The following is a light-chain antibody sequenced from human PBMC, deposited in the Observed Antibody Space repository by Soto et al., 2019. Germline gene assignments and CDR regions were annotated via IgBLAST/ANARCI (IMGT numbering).Light chain of an antibody. J-gene: IGKJ4*01. V-gene: IGKV1-9*01. CDR1: QGISSY. CDR2: AAS. CDR3: QQGNSYPLT. Sequence: DIQLTQSPSFLSASVGDRVTITCRASQGISSYLAWYQQKPGKAPKLLIYAASTLQSGVPSRFSASGSGTEFTLTISSLQPEDFATYSCQQGNSYPLTFGGGTKVEIK.